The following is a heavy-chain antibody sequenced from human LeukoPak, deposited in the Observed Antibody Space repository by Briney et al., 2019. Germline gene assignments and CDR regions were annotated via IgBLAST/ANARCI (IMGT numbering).Heavy chain of an antibody. D-gene: IGHD1-1*01. CDR3: ARVVKVPGGAWFDP. CDR1: GFTFSSYD. Sequence: PGGSLRLSCAASGFTFSSYDMNWVRQATGKGLEWVSAISTAGDTYYPGSVNDRFTIFRENAKNSLYLQRNSLRAGDTAVYYCARVVKVPGGAWFDPWGQGTLVTVSS. V-gene: IGHV3-13*01. CDR2: ISTAGDT. J-gene: IGHJ5*02.